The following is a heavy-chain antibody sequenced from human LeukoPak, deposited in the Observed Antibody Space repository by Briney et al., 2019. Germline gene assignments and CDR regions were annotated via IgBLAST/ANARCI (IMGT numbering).Heavy chain of an antibody. V-gene: IGHV1-18*01. CDR3: ARQEATYYYDSSGYGPDAFDI. Sequence: GASVKVSCKASGYTFTSYGISWVRQAPGQGLEWMGWISAYNGNTNYAQKLQGRVTMTTDTSTSTAYMELSSLRSEDTAVYYCARQEATYYYDSSGYGPDAFDIWGQGTMVTVSS. D-gene: IGHD3-22*01. CDR2: ISAYNGNT. CDR1: GYTFTSYG. J-gene: IGHJ3*02.